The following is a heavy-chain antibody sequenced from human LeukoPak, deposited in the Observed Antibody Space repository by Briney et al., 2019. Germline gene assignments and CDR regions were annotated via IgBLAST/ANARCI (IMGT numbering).Heavy chain of an antibody. CDR2: TSGSGGST. V-gene: IGHV3-23*01. Sequence: GGSLRLSCAASGFTFSNYGMSWVRQAPGKGLEWVSVTSGSGGSTYYADSVKGRFTISRDNSKNTLYVQMNSLRAEDTAVYYCARRPPGGRKLYYFDYWGQGTLVTVSS. J-gene: IGHJ4*02. CDR1: GFTFSNYG. D-gene: IGHD3-16*01. CDR3: ARRPPGGRKLYYFDY.